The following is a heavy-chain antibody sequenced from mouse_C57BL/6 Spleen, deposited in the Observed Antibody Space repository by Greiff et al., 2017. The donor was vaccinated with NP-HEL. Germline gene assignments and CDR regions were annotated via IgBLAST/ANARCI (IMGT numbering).Heavy chain of an antibody. Sequence: QVQLQQPGAELVRPGSSVKLSCKASGYTFTSYWMHWVKQRPIQGLEWIGNIDPSDSETHYNQKFKDKATLTVDKSSSTAYMQLSSLTSEDSAVYYCARNYYGSEFDFDYWGQGTTLTVSS. V-gene: IGHV1-52*01. D-gene: IGHD1-1*01. J-gene: IGHJ2*01. CDR1: GYTFTSYW. CDR3: ARNYYGSEFDFDY. CDR2: IDPSDSET.